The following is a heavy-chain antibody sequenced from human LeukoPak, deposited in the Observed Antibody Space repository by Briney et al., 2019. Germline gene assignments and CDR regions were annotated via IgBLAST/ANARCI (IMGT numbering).Heavy chain of an antibody. CDR3: ARSGSMAY. CDR2: IYSGGST. CDR1: GFSFSSYA. J-gene: IGHJ4*02. Sequence: GGSLRLSCATSGFSFSSYAMSWVRQAPGKGLEWVSVIYSGGSTYYADYVKGRFTISRDNSKNTLYLQMNSLRAEDTAVYYCARSGSMAYWGQGTLVTVSS. V-gene: IGHV3-53*01. D-gene: IGHD1-26*01.